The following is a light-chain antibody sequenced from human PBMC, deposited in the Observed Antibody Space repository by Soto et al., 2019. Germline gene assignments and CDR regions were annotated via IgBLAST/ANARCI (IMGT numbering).Light chain of an antibody. CDR2: GAS. J-gene: IGKJ5*01. V-gene: IGKV3-15*01. CDR1: HSVNSH. CDR3: QQYNNWPPNT. Sequence: MMMTQSPATLSVSPGERVTLSCRTSHSVNSHVAWYQQKPGQAPRLLLYGASTRATGIPVRFSGSGFGTEFTLTISSLQSEDFAVYYCQQYNNWPPNTFGQGTRLEIK.